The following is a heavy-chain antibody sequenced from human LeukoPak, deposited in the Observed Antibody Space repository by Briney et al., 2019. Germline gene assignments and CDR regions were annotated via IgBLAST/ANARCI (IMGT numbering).Heavy chain of an antibody. CDR2: INPNSGGT. D-gene: IGHD2-21*02. J-gene: IGHJ4*02. V-gene: IGHV1-2*02. CDR1: GYTFTGCY. Sequence: ASVKVSCKASGYTFTGCYLHWVRQAPGQGPEWMGWINPNSGGTNYAQKFQGRVTMTRDTSSSTAYMELSRLRSDDTAVYYCAGGFDEYCGGDCYLWYFDYWCQGTLVTVSS. CDR3: AGGFDEYCGGDCYLWYFDY.